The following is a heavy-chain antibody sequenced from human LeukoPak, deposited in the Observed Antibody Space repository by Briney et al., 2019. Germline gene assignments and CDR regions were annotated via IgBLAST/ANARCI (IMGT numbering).Heavy chain of an antibody. Sequence: SLRLSCAAAGFSVRSNYMSWVRQSPRKGLEWVSIIYGGGSTDYVDSVKGRFIISRDHSKNTLYLQMNSLRAEDTAVYYCARERYCSGGSCYGDAFDIWGQGTMVTVSS. J-gene: IGHJ3*02. CDR3: ARERYCSGGSCYGDAFDI. CDR1: GFSVRSNY. D-gene: IGHD2-15*01. CDR2: IYGGGST. V-gene: IGHV3-53*01.